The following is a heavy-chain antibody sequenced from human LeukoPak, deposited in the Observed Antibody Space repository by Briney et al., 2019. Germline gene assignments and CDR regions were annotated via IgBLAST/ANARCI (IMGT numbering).Heavy chain of an antibody. V-gene: IGHV3-48*04. D-gene: IGHD1-7*01. Sequence: GGSLRLSCAASDFTFSRHSMNWVRQAPGKGLEWVSYISSSGRTIYYADSVRGRFTISRDNGKNSAELQMDSLRAEDTAIYYCTSRTGTTGYHYYMDVWGKGNTVTVSS. CDR2: ISSSGRTI. CDR1: DFTFSRHS. CDR3: TSRTGTTGYHYYMDV. J-gene: IGHJ6*03.